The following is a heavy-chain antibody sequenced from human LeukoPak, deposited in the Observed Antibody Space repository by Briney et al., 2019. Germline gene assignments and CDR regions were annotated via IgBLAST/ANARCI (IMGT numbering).Heavy chain of an antibody. D-gene: IGHD6-19*01. CDR3: ARRQRTGCSSGRVLGDFDY. CDR2: IYPGDSDT. Sequence: GESLKISCKGSGYSFTSYWIGWVRQMPGKGLEWMGIIYPGDSDTRYSPSFQGQVTISADKSISTAYLQWSSLKASDTAMYYCARRQRTGCSSGRVLGDFDYWGQGTLVTVSS. V-gene: IGHV5-51*01. CDR1: GYSFTSYW. J-gene: IGHJ4*02.